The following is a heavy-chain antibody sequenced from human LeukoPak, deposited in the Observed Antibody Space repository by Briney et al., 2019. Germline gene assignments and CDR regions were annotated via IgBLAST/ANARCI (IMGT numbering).Heavy chain of an antibody. Sequence: SGGSLRLSCAASGFTFSSYWMHWVREAPGKGLVWVSRINSDGSITSYAGSVKCRFTISRETAKNTLYLQMNSLRAEDTLVYYCARGDYGWGSYKDWGQGTLATVSS. CDR2: INSDGSIT. V-gene: IGHV3-74*01. CDR1: GFTFSSYW. D-gene: IGHD3-16*01. CDR3: ARGDYGWGSYKD. J-gene: IGHJ4*02.